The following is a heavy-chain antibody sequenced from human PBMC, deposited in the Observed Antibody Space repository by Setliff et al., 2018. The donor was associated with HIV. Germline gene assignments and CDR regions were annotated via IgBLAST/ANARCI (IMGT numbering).Heavy chain of an antibody. D-gene: IGHD3-10*01. V-gene: IGHV4-39*07. J-gene: IGHJ4*02. CDR3: ARGTGVGPIDY. Sequence: SETLSLTCTVSGGSISSYYWGWTRQPPGKGLEWIGSMYYSGRTYYNLSLKSRVTMSVDTSKNQFSLKLSSVTAVDTAVYYCARGTGVGPIDYWGQGTLVTVSS. CDR1: GGSISSYY. CDR2: MYYSGRT.